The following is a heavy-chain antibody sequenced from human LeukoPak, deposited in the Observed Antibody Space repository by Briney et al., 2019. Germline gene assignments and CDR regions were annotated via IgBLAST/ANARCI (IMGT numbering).Heavy chain of an antibody. CDR3: AREIVSAVAGNFDY. CDR1: GFTFSSYE. Sequence: PGGSLRLSCAASGFTFSSYEMNWVRQAPGKGLEWVSYISSSDGTRTYADSVKGRFTISRDNTKNLLYLEMNSLRAEDTAVYYCAREIVSAVAGNFDYWGQGTLVTVSS. J-gene: IGHJ4*02. D-gene: IGHD6-19*01. CDR2: ISSSDGTR. V-gene: IGHV3-48*03.